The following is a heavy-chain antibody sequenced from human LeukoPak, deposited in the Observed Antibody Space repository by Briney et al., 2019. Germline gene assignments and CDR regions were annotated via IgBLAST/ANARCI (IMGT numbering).Heavy chain of an antibody. CDR2: INPSSGAT. J-gene: IGHJ4*02. V-gene: IGHV1-2*02. Sequence: ASVKVSCKASGYTFTGCSMHWVRQAPGQGLEWLGRINPSSGATNYAQKFQGRVAMTRDTSLTTAYMELRSLTSDDTAVYYCARSNYYSDYWGQGTLVTVSS. CDR1: GYTFTGCS. CDR3: ARSNYYSDY. D-gene: IGHD5-24*01.